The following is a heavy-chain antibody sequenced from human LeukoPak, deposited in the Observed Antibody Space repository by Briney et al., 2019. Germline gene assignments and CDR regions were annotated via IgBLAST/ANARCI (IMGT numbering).Heavy chain of an antibody. Sequence: GKSLRLSCAASGFTFSIYAMNWVRQAPGKGLEWVSSISSSSSYIYYADSVMGRFTISRDNAKNSVYLQMNSLRAEDTAVYYCARHLGGYYGSGAFDYWGQGTLVTVSS. J-gene: IGHJ4*02. CDR3: ARHLGGYYGSGAFDY. CDR2: ISSSSSYI. CDR1: GFTFSIYA. V-gene: IGHV3-21*01. D-gene: IGHD3-10*01.